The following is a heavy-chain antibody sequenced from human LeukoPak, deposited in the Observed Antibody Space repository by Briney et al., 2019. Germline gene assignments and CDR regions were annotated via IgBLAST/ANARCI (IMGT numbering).Heavy chain of an antibody. CDR2: TSDRGDYT. V-gene: IGHV3-23*01. J-gene: IGHJ4*02. Sequence: QPGGSLRLSCAASGFTFSNYWMSWVRQAPGKGLEWVSGTSDRGDYTYYADSVKGRFTISRDNSKNTLYLQMNSLRAEDTALYFCAKKAQYNGNYPLDYWGQGTLVTVSS. CDR1: GFTFSNYW. D-gene: IGHD1-26*01. CDR3: AKKAQYNGNYPLDY.